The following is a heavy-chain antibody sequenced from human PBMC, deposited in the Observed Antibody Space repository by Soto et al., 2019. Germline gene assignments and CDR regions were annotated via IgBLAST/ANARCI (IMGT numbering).Heavy chain of an antibody. Sequence: SETLSLTCAVSGYSISSGYYWGWIRQPPGKGLEWIGSIYHSGITYYNPSLNSRVTISVDTSKNQFSLKLSSVTAADTAVYYCARDMGGHEYWGQGTIVTVSS. D-gene: IGHD1-26*01. CDR3: ARDMGGHEY. CDR1: GYSISSGYY. CDR2: IYHSGIT. J-gene: IGHJ4*02. V-gene: IGHV4-38-2*02.